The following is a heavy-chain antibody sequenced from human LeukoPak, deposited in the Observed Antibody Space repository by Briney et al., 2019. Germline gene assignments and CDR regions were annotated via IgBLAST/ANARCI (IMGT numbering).Heavy chain of an antibody. CDR2: IYYSGST. J-gene: IGHJ4*02. D-gene: IGHD6-25*01. CDR1: GGSISSSSYY. CDR3: ARQREAGIVAAGLDY. V-gene: IGHV4-39*07. Sequence: PSETLSLTCTVSGGSISSSSYYWGWIRQPPGKGLEWIGSIYYSGSTYYNPSLKSRVTISVDTSKNQFSLKLSSVTAADTAVYYCARQREAGIVAAGLDYWGQGTLVIVSS.